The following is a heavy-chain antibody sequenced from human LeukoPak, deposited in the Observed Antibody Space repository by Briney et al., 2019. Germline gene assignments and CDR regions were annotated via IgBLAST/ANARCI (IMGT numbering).Heavy chain of an antibody. CDR2: IYSGGST. CDR1: GFTVSSTY. J-gene: IGHJ4*02. CDR3: AKRGSSSWTQFDY. V-gene: IGHV3-66*02. D-gene: IGHD6-13*01. Sequence: GGSLRLSCAASGFTVSSTYIMSWVRPAPGKGLEWVSLIYSGGSTYYADSVKGRFTISRDNSKNTLYLQMNSLRTGDTAVYYCAKRGSSSWTQFDYWGQGTLVTVSS.